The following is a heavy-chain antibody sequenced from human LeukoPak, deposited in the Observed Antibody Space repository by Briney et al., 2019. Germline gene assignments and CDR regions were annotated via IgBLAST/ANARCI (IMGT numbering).Heavy chain of an antibody. CDR2: IIPIFGTA. D-gene: IGHD2-2*01. J-gene: IGHJ4*02. CDR1: GGTFSSYA. V-gene: IGHV1-69*13. CDR3: AXDPIGYCSSTSCYGVSDY. Sequence: SVKISCKASGGTFSSYAISWVRQAPGQGLEWMGGIIPIFGTANYAQKFQGRVTITADESTSTAYMELSSLRSEDTAVYYCAXDPIGYCSSTSCYGVSDYWGQGTLVTVSS.